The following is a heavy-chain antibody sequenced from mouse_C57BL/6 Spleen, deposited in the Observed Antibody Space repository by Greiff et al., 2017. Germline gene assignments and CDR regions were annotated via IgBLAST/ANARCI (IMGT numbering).Heavy chain of an antibody. J-gene: IGHJ4*01. V-gene: IGHV5-16*01. D-gene: IGHD2-5*01. CDR1: GFTFSDYY. CDR2: INYDGSST. CDR3: ARDSYYSNYDYYAMDY. Sequence: EVKLMESEGGLVQPGSSMKLSCTASGFTFSDYYMAWVRQVPEKVLEWVANINYDGSSTYYLDSLKSRFIISRDNAKNILYLQMSSLKSEDTATYYCARDSYYSNYDYYAMDYWGQGTSVTVSS.